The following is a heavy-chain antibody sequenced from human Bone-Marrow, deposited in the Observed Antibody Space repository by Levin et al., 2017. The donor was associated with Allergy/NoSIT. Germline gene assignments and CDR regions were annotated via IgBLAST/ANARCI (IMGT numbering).Heavy chain of an antibody. CDR2: IYYSGST. D-gene: IGHD3-16*02. Sequence: LRLSCAVSGGSLTNGDYYWSWIRQSPGKGLELIGYIYYSGSTYYNPSLKSRVLISIDTSENQFSLKLKSVTAADTAVYFCARAAYYEFVWGSFRFFDHWGQGSLVTVSS. CDR1: GGSLTNGDYY. V-gene: IGHV4-30-4*01. J-gene: IGHJ4*02. CDR3: ARAAYYEFVWGSFRFFDH.